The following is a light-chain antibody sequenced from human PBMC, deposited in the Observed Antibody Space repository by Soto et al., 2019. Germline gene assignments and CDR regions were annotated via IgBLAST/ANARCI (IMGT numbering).Light chain of an antibody. V-gene: IGKV3D-15*01. CDR2: GAS. J-gene: IGKJ2*01. Sequence: EIVMTQSPATLSVSPGEGATLSYRASQNVGRNLAWYQQKPGQAPRLLIYGASPRATGIPARFSGSGSGTEFNLTISSLQSEGCAIYFCQQHDTWPYTFGQGTKLEIK. CDR3: QQHDTWPYT. CDR1: QNVGRN.